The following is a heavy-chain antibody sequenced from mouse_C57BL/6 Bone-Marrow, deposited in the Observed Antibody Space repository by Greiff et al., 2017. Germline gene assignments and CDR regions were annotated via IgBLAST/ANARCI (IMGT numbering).Heavy chain of an antibody. Sequence: QVQLKQPGAELVKPGASVTLSCKASGYTFTSYWMHWVKQRPGQGLEWIGMIHPNSGSTTYNEKFKSKATLTADNSSSTAYMQLSSLTSEDSAVYYCASVYYDYLFAYWGQGTLVTVSA. D-gene: IGHD2-4*01. CDR3: ASVYYDYLFAY. J-gene: IGHJ3*01. V-gene: IGHV1-64*01. CDR1: GYTFTSYW. CDR2: IHPNSGST.